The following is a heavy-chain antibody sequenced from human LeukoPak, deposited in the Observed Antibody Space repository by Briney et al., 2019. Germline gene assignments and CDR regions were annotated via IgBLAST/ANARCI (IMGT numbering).Heavy chain of an antibody. J-gene: IGHJ4*02. V-gene: IGHV1-2*02. CDR3: ARDIDVQDYFDS. D-gene: IGHD2-15*01. Sequence: ASVKVSCKASGYSFTGHYLHWVRQAPGQGLEWMGWINPNSGGRKYAQKFQGRVTMTKDISISTAFMELSSLTSDDTAVYYCARDIDVQDYFDSWGQGTLVTVSS. CDR1: GYSFTGHY. CDR2: INPNSGGR.